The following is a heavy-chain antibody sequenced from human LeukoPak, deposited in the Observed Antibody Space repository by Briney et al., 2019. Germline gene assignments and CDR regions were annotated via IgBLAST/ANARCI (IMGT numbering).Heavy chain of an antibody. CDR2: ISYDGSNK. CDR1: GFTFSSYA. D-gene: IGHD3-3*01. J-gene: IGHJ3*02. V-gene: IGHV3-30-3*01. Sequence: GRSLRLSCAASGFTFSSYAMHWVRQAPGKGLEWVAVISYDGSNKYYADSVKGRFTISRDNSKNTLYLQMNSLRAEDTAVYYCAKDLDDFWSVYAFDIWGQGTMVTVSS. CDR3: AKDLDDFWSVYAFDI.